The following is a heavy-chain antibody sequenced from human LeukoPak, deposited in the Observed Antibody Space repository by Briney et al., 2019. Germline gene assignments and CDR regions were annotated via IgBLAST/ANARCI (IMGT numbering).Heavy chain of an antibody. CDR2: IRYDGSNK. V-gene: IGHV3-30*02. J-gene: IGHJ6*03. Sequence: GGSLRLSCAASGFTFSSYGMHWVRQAPGKGLEWVAFIRYDGSNKYYADSVKGRFTISRDNSKNTLYLQMNSLRAEDTAVYYCARATAMVYYYYYYMDVWGKGTTVTVSS. CDR1: GFTFSSYG. CDR3: ARATAMVYYYYYYMDV. D-gene: IGHD5-18*01.